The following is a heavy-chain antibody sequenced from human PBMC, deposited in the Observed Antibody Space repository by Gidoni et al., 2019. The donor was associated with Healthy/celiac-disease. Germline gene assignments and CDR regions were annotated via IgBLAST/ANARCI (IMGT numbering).Heavy chain of an antibody. J-gene: IGHJ6*02. V-gene: IGHV3-23*01. CDR2: ISGSGGST. Sequence: EVQLLESGGGLVQPGGSLRLSCAASGFTFSSYAMSWVRQAPGKGLEWVSAISGSGGSTYYADSVKGRFTITRDNSKNTLYLQMNSLRAEDTAVYYWASSHLRASGYYYYDMDVWGQGTTVTVSS. D-gene: IGHD5-12*01. CDR3: ASSHLRASGYYYYDMDV. CDR1: GFTFSSYA.